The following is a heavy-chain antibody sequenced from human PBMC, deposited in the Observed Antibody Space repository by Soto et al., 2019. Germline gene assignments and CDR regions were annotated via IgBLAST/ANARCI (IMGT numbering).Heavy chain of an antibody. CDR2: IYYSGST. CDR1: GGSISSYY. D-gene: IGHD1-26*01. J-gene: IGHJ6*03. Sequence: PSETLSLTCTVSGGSISSYYWSWIRQPPGKGLEWIGYIYYSGSTNYNPSLKSRVTISLDTSKNQFSLKLSSVTAADTAVYYFPRDREESGSGYFSYYLDFWGKGPPVTVS. V-gene: IGHV4-59*01. CDR3: PRDREESGSGYFSYYLDF.